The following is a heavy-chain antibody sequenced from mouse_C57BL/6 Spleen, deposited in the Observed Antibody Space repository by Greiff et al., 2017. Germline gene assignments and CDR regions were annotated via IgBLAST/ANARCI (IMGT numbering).Heavy chain of an antibody. J-gene: IGHJ3*01. CDR1: GYTFTDYY. V-gene: IGHV1-19*01. CDR3: ADQRGIYDYDREGLAY. D-gene: IGHD2-4*01. CDR2: INPYNGGT. Sequence: EVMLQESGPVLVKPGASVKMSCKASGYTFTDYYMNWVKQSHGKSLEWIGVINPYNGGTSYNQKFKGKATLTVDKSSSTAYMELNSLTSEDSAVYYCADQRGIYDYDREGLAYWGQGTLVTVSA.